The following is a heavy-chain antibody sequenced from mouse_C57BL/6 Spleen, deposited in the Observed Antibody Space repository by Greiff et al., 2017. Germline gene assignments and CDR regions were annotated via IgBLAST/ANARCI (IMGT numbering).Heavy chain of an antibody. Sequence: EVQLQQSGAELVRPGASVKLSCTASGFNIKDDYMHWVKQRPEQGLEWIGWIDPENGDTDYASKFQGKATITADTSSNTAYLQLRSLASEDTAVYYCTRGTALATGFAYWGQGTLVTVSA. V-gene: IGHV14-4*01. D-gene: IGHD3-1*01. J-gene: IGHJ3*01. CDR1: GFNIKDDY. CDR3: TRGTALATGFAY. CDR2: IDPENGDT.